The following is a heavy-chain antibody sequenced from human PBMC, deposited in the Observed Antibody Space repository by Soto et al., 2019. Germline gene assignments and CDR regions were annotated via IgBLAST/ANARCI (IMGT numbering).Heavy chain of an antibody. D-gene: IGHD6-19*01. Sequence: ASVKVSCKASGYTFTSYGISWVQQAPGQGLEWMGWISAYNGNTNYAQKLQGRVTMTTDTSTSTAYMELRSLRSDDTAVYYCARVKTGVAVAGAFDIWGQGTMVTVSS. CDR3: ARVKTGVAVAGAFDI. J-gene: IGHJ3*02. V-gene: IGHV1-18*01. CDR1: GYTFTSYG. CDR2: ISAYNGNT.